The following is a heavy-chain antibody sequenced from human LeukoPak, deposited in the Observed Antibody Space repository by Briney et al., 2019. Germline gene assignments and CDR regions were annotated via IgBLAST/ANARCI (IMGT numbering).Heavy chain of an antibody. J-gene: IGHJ4*02. CDR1: RFTFSDYY. CDR3: ARSQYYFDY. V-gene: IGHV3-11*04. Sequence: GGSLRLSCAASRFTFSDYYMTWIRQAPGKGLEWVSYISSSGSTISYADSVKGRFTISRDNAKKSLYLQMNSLRAEDTAVYYCARSQYYFDYWGQGTLVTVSS. CDR2: ISSSGSTI.